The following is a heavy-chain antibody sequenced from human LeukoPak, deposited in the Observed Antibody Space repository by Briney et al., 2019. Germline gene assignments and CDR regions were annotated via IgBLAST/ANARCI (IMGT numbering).Heavy chain of an antibody. Sequence: GESLKISCKGSGYSFTSYWIGWVRQMPGKGLEWMGIIYPGDSDTRYSPSFQGQVTISADKSISTAYLQWSSLKASDTAMYYCARGSNYYDSSGYWDYYYYYMDVWGKGTTVTVSS. CDR2: IYPGDSDT. V-gene: IGHV5-51*01. CDR1: GYSFTSYW. CDR3: ARGSNYYDSSGYWDYYYYYMDV. D-gene: IGHD3-22*01. J-gene: IGHJ6*03.